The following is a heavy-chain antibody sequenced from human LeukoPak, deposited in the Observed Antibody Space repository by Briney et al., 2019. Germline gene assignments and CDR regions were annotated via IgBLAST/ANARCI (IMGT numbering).Heavy chain of an antibody. Sequence: GGSLRLSCAASGFTFSSYGMHWVRQAPGEGLEWVAFIRYDGSNKYYADSVKGRFTISRDNSKNTLYLQMNSLRAENTAVYYCAKDGYFTWLLNLGYFDYWGQGTLVTVSS. CDR1: GFTFSSYG. J-gene: IGHJ4*02. CDR2: IRYDGSNK. D-gene: IGHD3-9*01. CDR3: AKDGYFTWLLNLGYFDY. V-gene: IGHV3-30*02.